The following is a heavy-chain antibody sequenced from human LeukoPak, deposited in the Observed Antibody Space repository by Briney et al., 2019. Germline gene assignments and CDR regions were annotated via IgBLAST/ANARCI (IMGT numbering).Heavy chain of an antibody. V-gene: IGHV4-59*01. CDR3: ASQLGGTTFH. J-gene: IGHJ4*02. CDR1: GASINSYY. Sequence: NTSETLSLTCSVSGASINSYYWSWIRHPPGKGLEWIGYVHDTGSTNYNPSLKSRVTISVDTSKTQFSLRLSSVTAADTAVYYCASQLGGTTFHWGQGILVTVSS. CDR2: VHDTGST. D-gene: IGHD1-1*01.